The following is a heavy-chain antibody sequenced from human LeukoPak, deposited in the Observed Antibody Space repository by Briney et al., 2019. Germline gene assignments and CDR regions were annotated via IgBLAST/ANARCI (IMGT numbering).Heavy chain of an antibody. CDR2: IYPGDSDT. J-gene: IGHJ4*02. CDR1: GYSFTAYW. CDR3: ARRRTGYTFDY. Sequence: GESLKISCRGSGYSFTAYWNAWVRQMPGKGLEWMGVIYPGDSDTRYSPSFQGQVTISADKSISTAYLQWSTLKASDTAMYYCARRRTGYTFDYWGQGTLVTVSS. D-gene: IGHD3/OR15-3a*01. V-gene: IGHV5-51*01.